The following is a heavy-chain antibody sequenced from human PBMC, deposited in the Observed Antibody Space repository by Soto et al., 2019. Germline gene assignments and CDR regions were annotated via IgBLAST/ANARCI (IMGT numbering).Heavy chain of an antibody. CDR3: ARGNLGAAAGRRERYYYGMDV. CDR1: GGSFSGYY. Sequence: SETLSLTCAVYGGSFSGYYWSWIRQPPGKGLEWIGEINHSGSTNYNPSLKSRVTISVDTSKNQFSLKLSSVTAADTAVYYCARGNLGAAAGRRERYYYGMDVWGQGTTVTVSS. D-gene: IGHD6-13*01. CDR2: INHSGST. V-gene: IGHV4-34*01. J-gene: IGHJ6*02.